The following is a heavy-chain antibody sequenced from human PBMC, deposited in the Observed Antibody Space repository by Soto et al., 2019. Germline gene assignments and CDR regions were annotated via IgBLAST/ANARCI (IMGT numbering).Heavy chain of an antibody. D-gene: IGHD4-17*01. J-gene: IGHJ6*03. CDR2: MNPNSGNT. Sequence: QVQLVQSGAEVKKPGASVKVSCKASGYTFTSYDINWVRQATGQGLEWMGWMNPNSGNTGYAQKFQGRVTMTRNTSISTAYMELSSLRSEDTAVYYCARGLTVTTVARYYYYDYMDVWGKGTTVTVSS. CDR1: GYTFTSYD. CDR3: ARGLTVTTVARYYYYDYMDV. V-gene: IGHV1-8*01.